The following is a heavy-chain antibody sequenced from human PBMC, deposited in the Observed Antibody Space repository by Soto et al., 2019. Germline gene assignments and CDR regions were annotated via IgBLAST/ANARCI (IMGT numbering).Heavy chain of an antibody. D-gene: IGHD2-2*02. CDR1: GGSISSGGYY. J-gene: IGHJ6*02. Sequence: TLSLTCTVSGGSISSGGYYWSWIRQHPGKGLEWIGYIYYSGSTYYNPSLKSRVTISVDTSKNQFSLKLSSVTAADTAVYYCARGYCSSTSCYTRTYYYYGMDVWGQGTTVTVSS. V-gene: IGHV4-31*03. CDR3: ARGYCSSTSCYTRTYYYYGMDV. CDR2: IYYSGST.